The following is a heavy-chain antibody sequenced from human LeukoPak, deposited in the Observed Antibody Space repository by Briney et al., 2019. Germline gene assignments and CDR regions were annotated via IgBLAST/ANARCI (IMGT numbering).Heavy chain of an antibody. D-gene: IGHD3-10*01. V-gene: IGHV1-8*01. CDR3: ARGPPRYYGSGSSWFDP. CDR2: MNPNSGNT. CDR1: GYTFTSYD. J-gene: IGHJ5*02. Sequence: ASVKVSCKASGYTFTSYDINWVRQATGQGLDWMGWMNPNSGNTGYAQKFQGRVTMTRNTSISTAYMELSSLSSEDTAVYYCARGPPRYYGSGSSWFDPWGRGTLVTVSS.